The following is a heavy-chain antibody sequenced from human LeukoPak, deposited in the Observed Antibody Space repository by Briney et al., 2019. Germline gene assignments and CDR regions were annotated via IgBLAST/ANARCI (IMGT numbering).Heavy chain of an antibody. CDR2: IYSGGST. CDR1: GFTFSSYA. Sequence: PGGSLRLSCAASGFTFSSYAMSWVRQAPGKGLEWVSVIYSGGSTYYADSVKGRFTISRDNSKNTLYLQMNSLRAEDTAVYYCARGYYYDSSGYYSHDAFDIWGQGTMVTVSS. V-gene: IGHV3-66*01. CDR3: ARGYYYDSSGYYSHDAFDI. J-gene: IGHJ3*02. D-gene: IGHD3-22*01.